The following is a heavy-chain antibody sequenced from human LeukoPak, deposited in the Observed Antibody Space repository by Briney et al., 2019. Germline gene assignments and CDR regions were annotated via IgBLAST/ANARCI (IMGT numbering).Heavy chain of an antibody. D-gene: IGHD6-6*01. CDR3: AKDRRQSYYFDY. CDR2: ISGSGGST. J-gene: IGHJ4*02. CDR1: GFTFSSYA. Sequence: GGSLRLSCAASGFTFSSYAMSWVRQAPGKGLEWVSAISGSGGSTYYADSVKGRFTISRDNSKNTLYLQMNSLRAEDTAVNYCAKDRRQSYYFDYWGQGTLVTVSS. V-gene: IGHV3-23*01.